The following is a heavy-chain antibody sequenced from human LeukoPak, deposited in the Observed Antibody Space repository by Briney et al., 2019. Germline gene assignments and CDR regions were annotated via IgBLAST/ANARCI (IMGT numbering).Heavy chain of an antibody. D-gene: IGHD3-16*01. CDR3: ARGWASSRRKAFDI. V-gene: IGHV3-7*03. J-gene: IGHJ3*02. CDR1: GFTFSSYA. Sequence: GGSLRLSCAASGFTFSSYAITWVRQAPGKGLEWVANVDQDGSEKYYVGSVKGRFTISRDNAKNSLYLQMNSLRVEDTAVYYCARGWASSRRKAFDIWGQGTMVTVSS. CDR2: VDQDGSEK.